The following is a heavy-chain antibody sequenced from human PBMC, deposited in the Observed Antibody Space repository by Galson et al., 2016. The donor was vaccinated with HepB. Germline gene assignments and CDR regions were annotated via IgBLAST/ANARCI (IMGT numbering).Heavy chain of an antibody. J-gene: IGHJ4*02. CDR1: GFTFSTYA. CDR3: VKEFVATGAVVGDY. D-gene: IGHD2-21*01. Sequence: SLRLSCAACGFTFSTYAMGWVRQAPGKGLEWVSAISNSGGITYYADSVKGRFTISRDNSKDTLYLQMNSLRVEDTALYYCVKEFVATGAVVGDYWGQGTLVSVSS. V-gene: IGHV3-23*01. CDR2: ISNSGGIT.